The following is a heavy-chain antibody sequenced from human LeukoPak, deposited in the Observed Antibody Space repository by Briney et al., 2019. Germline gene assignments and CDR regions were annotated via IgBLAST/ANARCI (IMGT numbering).Heavy chain of an antibody. D-gene: IGHD6-6*01. CDR1: GFTFSDYY. CDR2: ISTGGSTI. Sequence: GGSLRLSCAASGFTFSDYYMSWIRQAPGKGLEWVSYISTGGSTIYYADSVRGRFTISRDNTKNSLFLQMNSLRVEDTAIYYCARDVGTSSNRYDPWGQGTLVTVSS. J-gene: IGHJ5*02. CDR3: ARDVGTSSNRYDP. V-gene: IGHV3-11*04.